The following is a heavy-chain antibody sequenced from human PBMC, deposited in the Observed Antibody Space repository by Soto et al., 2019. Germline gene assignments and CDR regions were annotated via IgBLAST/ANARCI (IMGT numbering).Heavy chain of an antibody. J-gene: IGHJ4*02. V-gene: IGHV3-23*01. Sequence: GGSLRLSCAASGFTFSSYSMTWVRQTPGKGLEWVSTISGSDTNTYYADSVKGRFTISRDNSKNTLYLQMNSLRADDTAVYSWAKDRASSGSYSFDYWGQGTLVTVTS. CDR2: ISGSDTNT. CDR3: AKDRASSGSYSFDY. CDR1: GFTFSSYS. D-gene: IGHD1-26*01.